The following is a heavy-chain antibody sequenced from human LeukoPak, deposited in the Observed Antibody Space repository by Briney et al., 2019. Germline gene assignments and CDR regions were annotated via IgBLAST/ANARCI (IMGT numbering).Heavy chain of an antibody. D-gene: IGHD6-19*01. Sequence: PGGSLRLSCAASGFTFSSCGRHLVRQAPGKGLEWVAFIRYDGSNNYYEDSVKGRFTISRDNSKNTLYLQMNSLRAEDTAVYYCAEDKSSRSKNFESWCQGTLVTVSS. CDR1: GFTFSSCG. V-gene: IGHV3-30*02. CDR2: IRYDGSNN. J-gene: IGHJ4*02. CDR3: AEDKSSRSKNFES.